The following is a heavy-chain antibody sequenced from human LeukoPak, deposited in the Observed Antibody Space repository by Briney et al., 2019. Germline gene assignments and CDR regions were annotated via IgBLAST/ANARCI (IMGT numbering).Heavy chain of an antibody. D-gene: IGHD1-14*01. V-gene: IGHV4-38-2*02. CDR3: ARDHGIKGWFDP. CDR1: GGSISSYY. CDR2: IYHSGST. Sequence: PSETLSLTCTVSGGSISSYYWSWIRQPPGKGLEWIGSIYHSGSTFYSPSLKSRVTISVDTSKNQFSLKLSSVTAADTAVYYCARDHGIKGWFDPWGQGTLVTVSS. J-gene: IGHJ5*02.